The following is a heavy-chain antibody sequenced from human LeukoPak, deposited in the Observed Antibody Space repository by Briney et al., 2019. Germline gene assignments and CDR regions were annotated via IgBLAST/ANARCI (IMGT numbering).Heavy chain of an antibody. CDR1: GGSISSYY. CDR2: IYYSGST. Sequence: SETLSLTCTVSGGSISSYYWSWIRQPPGKGLEWIGYIYYSGSTNYNPSLKSRVTISVDTSKNQFSLKLSSVTAADTAVYYCASSFYNWNGVMVDAFDIWGQGTMVTVSS. CDR3: ASSFYNWNGVMVDAFDI. V-gene: IGHV4-59*01. J-gene: IGHJ3*02. D-gene: IGHD1-20*01.